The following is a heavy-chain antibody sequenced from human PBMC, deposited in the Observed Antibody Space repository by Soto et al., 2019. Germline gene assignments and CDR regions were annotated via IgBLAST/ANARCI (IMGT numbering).Heavy chain of an antibody. CDR2: ISYDGSNK. D-gene: IGHD3-16*01. CDR3: VRVMITFGGVTPGELDY. V-gene: IGHV3-30*03. J-gene: IGHJ4*02. Sequence: PGGSLRLSCAASGFPFSSYGMHWVRQATGKGLEWVAVISYDGSNKYYADSVKGRFTISRDNSKNTLYLQMNSLRAEDTAVYYCVRVMITFGGVTPGELDYWGQGTLVTVSS. CDR1: GFPFSSYG.